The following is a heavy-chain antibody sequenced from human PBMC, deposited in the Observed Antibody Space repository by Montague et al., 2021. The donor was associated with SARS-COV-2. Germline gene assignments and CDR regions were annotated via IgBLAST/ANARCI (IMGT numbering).Heavy chain of an antibody. CDR3: ARVGVGTMVRGVIPAYYYYGMDV. J-gene: IGHJ6*02. Sequence: TLSLTCTVSGGSISSGSYYWSWIRQPAGKGLEWIGRNHTSGSTNYNPSLKSRVTISVDTSKNQFSLKLTSVTAADTAVYYCARVGVGTMVRGVIPAYYYYGMDVWGQGTTVTVSS. CDR1: GGSISSGSYY. D-gene: IGHD3-10*01. V-gene: IGHV4-61*02. CDR2: NHTSGST.